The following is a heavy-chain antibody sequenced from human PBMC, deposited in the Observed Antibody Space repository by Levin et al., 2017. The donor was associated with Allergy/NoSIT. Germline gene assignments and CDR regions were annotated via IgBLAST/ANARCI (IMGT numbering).Heavy chain of an antibody. CDR3: ARGACSSTSCLDS. J-gene: IGHJ4*02. CDR1: GFTFSGFW. D-gene: IGHD2-2*01. V-gene: IGHV3-74*01. CDR2: INNNGRDT. Sequence: PGGSLRLSCVASGFTFSGFWMHWVRQVPGKGLEWVSHINNNGRDTNYADSVKGRFTFSRDNAKNTLYLQMNDLRAEDTALYYCARGACSSTSCLDSWGQGTLVTVSS.